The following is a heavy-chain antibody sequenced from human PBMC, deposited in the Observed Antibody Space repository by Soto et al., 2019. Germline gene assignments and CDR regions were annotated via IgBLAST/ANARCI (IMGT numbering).Heavy chain of an antibody. V-gene: IGHV3-74*01. CDR1: GFTLSSHW. CDR3: ARVADCTYSSNCNGRAAFDM. CDR2: INRDGSTI. Sequence: EVQLVESGGGLAQPGGSLRLSCAASGFTLSSHWMHWVRQAPGKGLVWVSRINRDGSTINYDDSVRGRYTSSRDNAKNTLSLQMNRLRAEDTAVYYCARVADCTYSSNCNGRAAFDMWGQGTMVTVSS. J-gene: IGHJ3*02. D-gene: IGHD6-13*01.